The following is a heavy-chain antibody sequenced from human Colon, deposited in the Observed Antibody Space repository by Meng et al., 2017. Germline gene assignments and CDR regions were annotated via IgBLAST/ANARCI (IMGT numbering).Heavy chain of an antibody. Sequence: KPSVPLSLICALSGGPINSSNWWSWGRQPTGKGLEWIGEIYHSGSNNYNPSLKSRVTISVDKSKNQFSLKLSSVTAADTAVYYCASFPPPGKQWLVTDYWGQGTLVTVSS. CDR3: ASFPPPGKQWLVTDY. J-gene: IGHJ4*02. CDR2: IYHSGSN. V-gene: IGHV4-4*02. CDR1: GGPINSSNW. D-gene: IGHD6-19*01.